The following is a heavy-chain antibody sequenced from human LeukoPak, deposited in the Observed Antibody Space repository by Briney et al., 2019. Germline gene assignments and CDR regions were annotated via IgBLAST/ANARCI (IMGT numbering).Heavy chain of an antibody. CDR3: ARGDFSCGTYYFDY. Sequence: ASVKVSCKASGYTFTGYYMHWVRQAPGQGLEWMGRINPNSGGTNYDQKFQGRVTMTRDTSISTAYMELSRLRSDDTTVYYCARGDFSCGTYYFDYWGQGTLVTVSS. CDR2: INPNSGGT. D-gene: IGHD2-2*01. V-gene: IGHV1-2*06. J-gene: IGHJ4*02. CDR1: GYTFTGYY.